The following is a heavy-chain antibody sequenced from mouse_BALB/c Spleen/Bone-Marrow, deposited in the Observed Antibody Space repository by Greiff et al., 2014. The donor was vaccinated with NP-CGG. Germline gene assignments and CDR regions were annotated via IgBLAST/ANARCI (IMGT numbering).Heavy chain of an antibody. CDR2: IYPGDGDT. V-gene: IGHV1-87*01. CDR1: GYTFTSYW. J-gene: IGHJ4*01. D-gene: IGHD2-2*01. Sequence: QVQLKQSGAELARPGASVKLSCKASGYTFTSYWMQWVKQRPGQGLEWIRAIYPGDGDTRYTQKFKGKATLTADKSSSTAYMQLSSLASEDSAVYYCARFYGYDGMDYWGQGTSVTVSS. CDR3: ARFYGYDGMDY.